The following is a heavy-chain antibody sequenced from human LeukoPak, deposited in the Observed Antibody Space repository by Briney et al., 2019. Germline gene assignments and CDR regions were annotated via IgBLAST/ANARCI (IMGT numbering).Heavy chain of an antibody. J-gene: IGHJ4*02. CDR3: ARAYSGTWYDSPLDY. Sequence: GRFTISRDNAKKSLCLQMNSLRAGDTAVYYCARAYSGTWYDSPLDYWGQGTLVTVSS. V-gene: IGHV3-11*06. D-gene: IGHD6-13*01.